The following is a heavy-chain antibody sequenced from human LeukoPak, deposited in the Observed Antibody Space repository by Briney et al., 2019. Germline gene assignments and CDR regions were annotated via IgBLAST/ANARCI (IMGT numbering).Heavy chain of an antibody. CDR3: ASTVIQPGSDFDY. V-gene: IGHV3-66*01. CDR2: IYSGGST. CDR1: GFTVSSNY. J-gene: IGHJ4*02. Sequence: PGGSLRLSCAASGFTVSSNYMSWVRQAPGNGLEWVSVIYSGGSTYYADSVKGRFTISRDNSKNTLYLQMNSLRAEDTAVYYCASTVIQPGSDFDYWGQGTLVTVSS. D-gene: IGHD5-18*01.